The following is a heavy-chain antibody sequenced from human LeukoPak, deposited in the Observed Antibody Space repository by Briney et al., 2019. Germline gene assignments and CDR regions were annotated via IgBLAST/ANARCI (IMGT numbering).Heavy chain of an antibody. Sequence: PSQTLSLTCTVSGGSISSGGYYWSWIRQHPGKGLEWIGYIYYSGSTYYNPSLKSRVTISVDTSKKQFSLKLSSVTAADTAVYYCARGIVVVPAAYFDYWGQGTLVTVSS. D-gene: IGHD2-2*01. CDR3: ARGIVVVPAAYFDY. J-gene: IGHJ4*02. V-gene: IGHV4-31*03. CDR1: GGSISSGGYY. CDR2: IYYSGST.